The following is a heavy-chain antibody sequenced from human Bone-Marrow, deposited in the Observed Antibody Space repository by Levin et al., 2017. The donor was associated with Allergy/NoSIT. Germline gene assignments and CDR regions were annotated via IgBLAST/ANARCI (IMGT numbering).Heavy chain of an antibody. CDR1: GFTFSSYG. V-gene: IGHV3-30*18. Sequence: GESLKISCAASGFTFSSYGMHWVRQAPGKGLEWVAVISYDGSAQYYEGSVKGRFTISRDNSKNTLYLQMNSLRAEDTAMYYCAKRRGANCGGDCYSGFDYWGQGTLVTVSS. CDR3: AKRRGANCGGDCYSGFDY. CDR2: ISYDGSAQ. J-gene: IGHJ4*02. D-gene: IGHD2-21*02.